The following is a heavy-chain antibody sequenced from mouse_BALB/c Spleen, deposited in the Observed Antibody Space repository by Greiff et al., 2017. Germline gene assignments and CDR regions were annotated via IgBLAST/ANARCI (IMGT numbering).Heavy chain of an antibody. D-gene: IGHD3-1*01. CDR1: GFTFSSYG. CDR3: AREEARWFDE. CDR2: ISSGGSYT. V-gene: IGHV5-6*01. Sequence: DVQLQESGGDLVKPGGSLKLSCAASGFTFSSYGMSWVRQTPDKRLEWVATISSGGSYTYYPDSVKGRFTISRDNAKNTLYLQMSSLKSEDTAVYYVAREEARWFDEGDQVTLVTGS. J-gene: IGHJ3*02.